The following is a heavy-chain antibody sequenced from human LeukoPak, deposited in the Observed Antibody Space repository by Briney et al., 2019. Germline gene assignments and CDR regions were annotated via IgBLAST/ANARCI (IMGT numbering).Heavy chain of an antibody. J-gene: IGHJ4*02. CDR2: INHSGST. D-gene: IGHD4-11*01. CDR1: GGSFSGYY. V-gene: IGHV4-34*01. Sequence: PSETLSLTCAVYGGSFSGYYWTWFRQSPGKGLEWIGEINHSGSTKYHPSLKSRVATSVDTSKKQFYLKLSSVTAADTAVYYCARGGLSSNYFDYWGQGTLVTVSS. CDR3: ARGGLSSNYFDY.